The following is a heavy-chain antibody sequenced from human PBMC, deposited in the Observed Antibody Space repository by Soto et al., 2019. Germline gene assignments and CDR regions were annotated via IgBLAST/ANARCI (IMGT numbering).Heavy chain of an antibody. CDR3: ATYFYGAGSFFN. CDR1: SGSIGGGDYY. J-gene: IGHJ4*02. V-gene: IGHV4-30-4*08. CDR2: IYYSGSA. D-gene: IGHD3-10*01. Sequence: PSETLSLTCTVSSGSIGGGDYYWNWIRQPPGKGLEWIGYIYYSGSAYYNPSLKSRVSISVDTSQNRFSLKLNSVTAADTAVYYCATYFYGAGSFFNWGQGTLVTVSS.